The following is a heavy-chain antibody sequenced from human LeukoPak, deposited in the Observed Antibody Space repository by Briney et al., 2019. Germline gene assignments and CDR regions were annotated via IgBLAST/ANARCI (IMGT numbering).Heavy chain of an antibody. V-gene: IGHV4-59*08. Sequence: KPSETLSLTCTVSGGSISSYYWSWIRQPPGKGLEWIGYIYYSGSTNYNPSLKSRVTISVDTSKNQFSLKLSSVTAADTAVYYCARRVHSSSWHGLEENWFDPWGQGTLVTVSS. D-gene: IGHD6-13*01. J-gene: IGHJ5*02. CDR3: ARRVHSSSWHGLEENWFDP. CDR2: IYYSGST. CDR1: GGSISSYY.